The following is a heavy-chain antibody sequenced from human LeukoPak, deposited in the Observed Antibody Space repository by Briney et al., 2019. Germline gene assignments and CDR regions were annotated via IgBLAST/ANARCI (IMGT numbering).Heavy chain of an antibody. CDR1: GLTFSSYG. D-gene: IGHD5-12*01. Sequence: GGSLRLSCAASGLTFSSYGMHWVRQAPGKGLEWVAVISYDGSNKYYADSVKGRFTISRDNSKNTLYLQMNSLRVEDTAVYYCAKDQSGWSGYATPGYWGQGTLVTVSS. J-gene: IGHJ4*02. CDR3: AKDQSGWSGYATPGY. V-gene: IGHV3-30*18. CDR2: ISYDGSNK.